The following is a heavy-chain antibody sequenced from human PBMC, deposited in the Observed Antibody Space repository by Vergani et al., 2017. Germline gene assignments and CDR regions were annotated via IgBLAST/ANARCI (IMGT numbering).Heavy chain of an antibody. CDR3: ARGYYYDSSGYIILG. CDR2: IYSGGST. V-gene: IGHV3-53*04. J-gene: IGHJ4*02. Sequence: EVQLVESGGGLVQPGGSLRLSCAASGFTVSSNYMSWVRQAPGKGLEWVSVIYSGGSTYYADSVKGRFTISRHNSKNTLYLQMNSLRAEDTAVYYCARGYYYDSSGYIILGWGQGTLVTVSS. D-gene: IGHD3-22*01. CDR1: GFTVSSNY.